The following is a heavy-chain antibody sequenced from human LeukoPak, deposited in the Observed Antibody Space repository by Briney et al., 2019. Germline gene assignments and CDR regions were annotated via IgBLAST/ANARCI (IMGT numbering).Heavy chain of an antibody. V-gene: IGHV4-59*01. D-gene: IGHD6-19*01. CDR2: IYYSGST. J-gene: IGHJ4*02. CDR3: ARDPGGWYYFDY. Sequence: SETLSLTCTVSGGSISSYYWSWIRQPPGKGLEWIGYIYYSGSTDYNPSLKSRVTISVDTSKSQFSLKLSSVTAADTAVYYCARDPGGWYYFDYWGQGTLVTVSS. CDR1: GGSISSYY.